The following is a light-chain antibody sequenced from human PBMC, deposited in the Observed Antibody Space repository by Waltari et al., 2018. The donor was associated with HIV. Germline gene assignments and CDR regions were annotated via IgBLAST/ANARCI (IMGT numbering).Light chain of an antibody. J-gene: IGKJ1*01. V-gene: IGKV1-39*01. Sequence: IQITQSPASRSASLGDRFTITYRASQVISTYLNWYQVKPGKAPKLLIYAASSLQSGIPRRFSGSESGTDFTLTVSSLQPEDFAIYFCQQSYSIPWTFGQGTKVEMK. CDR3: QQSYSIPWT. CDR1: QVISTY. CDR2: AAS.